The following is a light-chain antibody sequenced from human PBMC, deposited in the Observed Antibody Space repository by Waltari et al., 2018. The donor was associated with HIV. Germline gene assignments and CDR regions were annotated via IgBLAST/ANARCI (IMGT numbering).Light chain of an antibody. J-gene: IGKJ1*01. Sequence: DIQMTQSLSTLSESMGDRVSITCRASQSISNWLAWYQQKPGQAPKLLIYRASTLESGVPSRFSGSGSGTEFTLTINNLQPDDFATYYCQQYSAFPWTFGQGAKVEIK. CDR3: QQYSAFPWT. CDR1: QSISNW. V-gene: IGKV1-5*03. CDR2: RAS.